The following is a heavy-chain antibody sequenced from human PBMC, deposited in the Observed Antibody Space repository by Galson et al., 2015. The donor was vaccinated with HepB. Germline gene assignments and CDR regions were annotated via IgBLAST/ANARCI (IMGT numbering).Heavy chain of an antibody. V-gene: IGHV3-30-3*01. J-gene: IGHJ4*02. D-gene: IGHD6-19*01. CDR3: ARGLYSSGWYV. Sequence: SLRLSCAASGFTFSSYAMHWVRQAPGKGLEWVAVISYDGSNKYYADSVKGRFTISRDNSKNTLYLQMNSLRAEDTAVYYCARGLYSSGWYVWGQGTLVTVSS. CDR2: ISYDGSNK. CDR1: GFTFSSYA.